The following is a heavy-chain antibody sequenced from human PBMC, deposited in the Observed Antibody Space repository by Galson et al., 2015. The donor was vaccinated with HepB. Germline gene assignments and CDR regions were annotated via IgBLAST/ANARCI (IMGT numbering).Heavy chain of an antibody. Sequence: SLRLSCAASGFSFSDHYMDWVRQAPGKGLEWVGRIRNRAKSYTTDYAASVKGRFSISRDDSRNPIFLQMNSLKTEDTALYYCARGPSLIIGGQGSGMDVWGQGTTVIVSS. CDR2: IRNRAKSYTT. CDR1: GFSFSDHY. V-gene: IGHV3-72*01. J-gene: IGHJ6*01. CDR3: ARGPSLIIGGQGSGMDV. D-gene: IGHD3-16*01.